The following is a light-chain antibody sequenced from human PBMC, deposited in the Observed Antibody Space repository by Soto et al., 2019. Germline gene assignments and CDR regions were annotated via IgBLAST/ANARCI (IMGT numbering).Light chain of an antibody. CDR1: SSDIGGYNF. Sequence: QSVLTQPASVSGSPGQSITISCTGTSSDIGGYNFVSWYQHYPGKAPQLMIYGVTNRPSGVSHRFSGSKSGNTASLTISGLQAEDEADYYCSSYTSTSPLAVFGPGTKLTVL. J-gene: IGLJ1*01. CDR2: GVT. V-gene: IGLV2-14*03. CDR3: SSYTSTSPLAV.